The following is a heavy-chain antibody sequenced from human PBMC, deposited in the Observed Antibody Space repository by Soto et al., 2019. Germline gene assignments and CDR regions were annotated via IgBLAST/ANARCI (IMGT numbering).Heavy chain of an antibody. CDR3: ARSFERIPYSSVRGPSTWFDP. V-gene: IGHV1-69*13. CDR1: GGTFSSYA. Sequence: VASVKISCKASGGTFSSYAISWVRQAPGQGLEWMGGIIPIFGTANYTQKFQGRVTITADESTSTAYMELSSLRSEDTAVYYCARSFERIPYSSVRGPSTWFDPWGQGTLVTVSS. CDR2: IIPIFGTA. J-gene: IGHJ5*02. D-gene: IGHD6-19*01.